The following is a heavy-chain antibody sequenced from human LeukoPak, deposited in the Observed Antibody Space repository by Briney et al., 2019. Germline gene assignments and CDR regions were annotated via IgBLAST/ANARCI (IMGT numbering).Heavy chain of an antibody. D-gene: IGHD5-12*01. CDR1: GFTLSDYY. Sequence: GGSLRLSCAASGFTLSDYYMGWIRQAPGKGLEWVSYISSSGSTIYYADSVKGRFTISRDNAKNSLYLQMNSLRAEDTAVYYCARWGEYIGYAHAFDIWGQGTMVTVSS. J-gene: IGHJ3*02. CDR3: ARWGEYIGYAHAFDI. V-gene: IGHV3-11*04. CDR2: ISSSGSTI.